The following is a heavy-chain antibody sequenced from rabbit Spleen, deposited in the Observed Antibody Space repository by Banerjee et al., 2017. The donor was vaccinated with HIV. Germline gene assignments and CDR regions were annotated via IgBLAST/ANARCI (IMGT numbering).Heavy chain of an antibody. V-gene: IGHV1S45*01. Sequence: QEQLEESGGGLVKPEGSLTLTCKASGFDFSSSDYMCWVRQAPGKGLEWISCIIGSSGGFTYSATWAKGRFTCSKTSSTTVTLQMTSLTVADTATYFCARDGAGGIYFNLWGPGTLVTVS. CDR1: GFDFSSSDY. CDR2: IIGSSGGFT. J-gene: IGHJ4*01. CDR3: ARDGAGGIYFNL. D-gene: IGHD8-1*01.